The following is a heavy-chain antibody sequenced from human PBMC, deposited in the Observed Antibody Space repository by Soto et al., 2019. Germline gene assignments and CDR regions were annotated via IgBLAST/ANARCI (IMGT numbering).Heavy chain of an antibody. CDR3: ARGYYDILTGYFFVPY. CDR1: GYTFTSYD. Sequence: ASVKVSCKASGYTFTSYDINWVRQATGQGLEWMGWMNPNSGNTGYAQKFQGRVTMTRNTSISTAYMELSSLRSEDTAVYYCARGYYDILTGYFFVPYWGQGTLVTVSS. D-gene: IGHD3-9*01. V-gene: IGHV1-8*01. J-gene: IGHJ4*02. CDR2: MNPNSGNT.